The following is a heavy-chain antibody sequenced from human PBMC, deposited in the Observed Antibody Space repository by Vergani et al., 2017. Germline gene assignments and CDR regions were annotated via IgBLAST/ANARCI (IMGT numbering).Heavy chain of an antibody. J-gene: IGHJ4*02. D-gene: IGHD3-22*01. CDR2: ISAYNGNT. Sequence: QVQLVQSGAEVKKPGASVKVSCKASGYTFTSYGISWVRQAPGQGLEWMGWISAYNGNTNYAQKLQGRVTMTTDTSTSTAYMELRSLRSDDTAVYYCAGDSRPYYYDSSGYYPYWGQGTLVTVSS. V-gene: IGHV1-18*01. CDR1: GYTFTSYG. CDR3: AGDSRPYYYDSSGYYPY.